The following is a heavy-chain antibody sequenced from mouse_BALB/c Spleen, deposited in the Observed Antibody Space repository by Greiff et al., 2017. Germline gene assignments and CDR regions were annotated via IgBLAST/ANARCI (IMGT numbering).Heavy chain of an antibody. V-gene: IGHV2-6-5*01. CDR3: AKPSSYDYDAWFAY. D-gene: IGHD2-4*01. CDR2: IWGGGST. J-gene: IGHJ3*01. Sequence: VKLEESGPGLVAPSQSLSITCTVSGFSLTDYGVSWIRQPPGKGLEWLGVIWGGGSTYYNSALKSRLSISKDNSKSQVFLKMNSLQTDDTAMYYCAKPSSYDYDAWFAYWGQGTLVTVSA. CDR1: GFSLTDYG.